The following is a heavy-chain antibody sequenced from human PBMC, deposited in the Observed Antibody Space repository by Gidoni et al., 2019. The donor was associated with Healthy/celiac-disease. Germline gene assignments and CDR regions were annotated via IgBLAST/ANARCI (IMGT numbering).Heavy chain of an antibody. CDR1: GGSLSSGGYY. CDR2: IYYSGST. J-gene: IGHJ6*02. D-gene: IGHD3-10*01. CDR3: ARDRLLWFGNYYGMDV. Sequence: QVQLQESGPGLVKPSQTLSLTCTVSGGSLSSGGYYWSWIRQHPGKGLEWIGYIYYSGSTYYNPSLKSRVTISVDTSKNQFSLKLSSVTAADTAVYYCARDRLLWFGNYYGMDVWGQGTTVTVSS. V-gene: IGHV4-31*03.